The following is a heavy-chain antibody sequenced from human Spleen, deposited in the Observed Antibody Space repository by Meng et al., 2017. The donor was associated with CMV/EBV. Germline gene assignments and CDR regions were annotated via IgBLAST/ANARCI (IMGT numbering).Heavy chain of an antibody. J-gene: IGHJ4*02. Sequence: GGSLRLSCEASAFTFSSYGMHWVRQAPGKGLEWVAFIGYDGDESFYADSVRGRFTISRDNSKNTVSLEMRSLTVEDTAIYYCTKTRNGYGGQDYWGQGALVTVSS. CDR3: TKTRNGYGGQDY. CDR1: AFTFSSYG. V-gene: IGHV3-30*02. CDR2: IGYDGDES. D-gene: IGHD5-12*01.